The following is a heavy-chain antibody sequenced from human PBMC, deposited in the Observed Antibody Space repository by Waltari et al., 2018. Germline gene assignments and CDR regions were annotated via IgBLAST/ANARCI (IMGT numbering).Heavy chain of an antibody. CDR1: GFTFSKFW. D-gene: IGHD3-3*01. V-gene: IGHV3-15*01. Sequence: EVQLVESGGNLVKAGGSLRLSCEVSGFTFSKFWLSWVRQAPGKGLEWVGRIKSKNDGGTTDYAAPVRGRFTISRDDSKNMFYLEMDSLKTEDTAVYYCAGGPGTYWSGLLDYWGQGTLVTVSS. CDR3: AGGPGTYWSGLLDY. CDR2: IKSKNDGGTT. J-gene: IGHJ4*02.